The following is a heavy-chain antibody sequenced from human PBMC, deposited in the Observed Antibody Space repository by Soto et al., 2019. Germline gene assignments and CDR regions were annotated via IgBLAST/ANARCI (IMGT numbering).Heavy chain of an antibody. Sequence: GGSLRLSCAASGFTFNHYAMSWVRQAPGKGLEWVSIIIANGGTFYADSVKGRFTISRDNSKNTVYLQMSSLRVEDTAIYYCANDYTVAADPSSVILFDYWGQGAPFTVSS. J-gene: IGHJ4*02. V-gene: IGHV3-23*01. CDR3: ANDYTVAADPSSVILFDY. CDR1: GFTFNHYA. D-gene: IGHD2-15*01. CDR2: IIANGGT.